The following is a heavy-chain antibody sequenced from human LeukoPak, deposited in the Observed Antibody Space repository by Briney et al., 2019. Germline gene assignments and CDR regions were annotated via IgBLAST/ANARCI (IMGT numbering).Heavy chain of an antibody. CDR2: FSGSGGKI. D-gene: IGHD2-15*01. Sequence: PGGSLRLSCAASGFTFSSYAMSWVRQAPGKGLEWVSGFSGSGGKIHYADSVKGRFTISRDNPKNTLYLQMNSLRAEDTAIYYCAKVGSIWTFEYFQHWGQGTPVTVSS. V-gene: IGHV3-23*01. J-gene: IGHJ1*01. CDR1: GFTFSSYA. CDR3: AKVGSIWTFEYFQH.